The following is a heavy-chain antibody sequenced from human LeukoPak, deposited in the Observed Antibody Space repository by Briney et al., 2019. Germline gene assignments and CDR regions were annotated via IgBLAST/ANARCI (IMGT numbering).Heavy chain of an antibody. CDR3: ARDRGGYCSGGSCYLLDY. CDR2: ISYDGSNK. J-gene: IGHJ4*02. CDR1: GFTFSSYA. V-gene: IGHV3-30-3*01. Sequence: GRSLGLSCAASGFTFSSYAMHWVRQAPGKGLEWVAVISYDGSNKYYADSVKGRFTISRDNSKNTLYLQMNSLRAEDTAVYYCARDRGGYCSGGSCYLLDYWGQGTLVTVSS. D-gene: IGHD2-15*01.